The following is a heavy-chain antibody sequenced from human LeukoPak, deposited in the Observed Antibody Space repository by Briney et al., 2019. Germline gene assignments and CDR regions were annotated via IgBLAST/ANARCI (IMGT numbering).Heavy chain of an antibody. CDR1: GYTCTSYD. J-gene: IGHJ4*02. CDR3: ARAYSSGGPLNY. Sequence: ASVKLSFTGSGYTCTSYDINWVRQATGQGLEWMRWMNPNSGNTGYAQKFQGRVTMTRNTSISTAYMELSSLRSEDTAVYYCARAYSSGGPLNYTDQG. D-gene: IGHD6-19*01. CDR2: MNPNSGNT. V-gene: IGHV1-8*01.